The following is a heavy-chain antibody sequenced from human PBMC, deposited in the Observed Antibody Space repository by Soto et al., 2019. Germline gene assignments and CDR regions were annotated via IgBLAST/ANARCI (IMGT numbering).Heavy chain of an antibody. CDR3: AREDYDTSGYSSQYFPH. J-gene: IGHJ1*01. CDR1: GGTFNNYA. V-gene: IGHV1-69*01. CDR2: ISPLSATT. Sequence: QVQLVQSGAELKKAGSSVKVSCKASGGTFNNYAISWVRQAPGQGLEWMGGISPLSATTKYAQRFEDRVSITADEFTTTAYIEMSSMRSEDTAVYYCAREDYDTSGYSSQYFPHWGQGTLVTVFS. D-gene: IGHD3-22*01.